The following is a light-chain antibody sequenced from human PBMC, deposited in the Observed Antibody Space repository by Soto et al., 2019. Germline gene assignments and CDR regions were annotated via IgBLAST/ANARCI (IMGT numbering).Light chain of an antibody. CDR3: SSYEGSNTWV. V-gene: IGLV2-8*01. J-gene: IGLJ3*02. Sequence: QSALTQPPSASGSPGQSVTISCTGTSSDVGGYNYVSWYQQHPGKAPKLMIFEVSKRPSGVPDRFSGSKSGNTASLTVSGLQAEDEADYYCSSYEGSNTWVFGGGTKVTVL. CDR1: SSDVGGYNY. CDR2: EVS.